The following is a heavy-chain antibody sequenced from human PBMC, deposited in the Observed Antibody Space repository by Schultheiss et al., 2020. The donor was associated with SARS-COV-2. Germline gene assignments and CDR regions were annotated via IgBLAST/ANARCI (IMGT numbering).Heavy chain of an antibody. V-gene: IGHV3-74*01. D-gene: IGHD2-2*01. CDR1: GFTFSSYW. CDR2: INSDGSST. CDR3: SRTWDVCSSTSCLYYFDY. J-gene: IGHJ4*02. Sequence: GESLKISCAASGFTFSSYWMHWVRQAPGKGLVWVSRINSDGSSTSYADSVKGRFTISRDNAKNTLYLQMNSLRAEDTAVYYCSRTWDVCSSTSCLYYFDYWGQGILVTVSS.